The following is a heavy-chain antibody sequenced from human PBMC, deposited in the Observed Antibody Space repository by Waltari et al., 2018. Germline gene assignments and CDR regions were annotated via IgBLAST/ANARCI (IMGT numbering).Heavy chain of an antibody. Sequence: QVQLVQSGAEVKKPGSSVKVSCKASGGTFSSYTISWVRKAPGQGLEWMGRIIPILGIANYAQKFQGRVTITADKSTSTAYMELSSLRSEDTAVYYCARLGYCSSTSCSTDYWGQGTLVTVSS. CDR1: GGTFSSYT. V-gene: IGHV1-69*02. CDR2: IIPILGIA. CDR3: ARLGYCSSTSCSTDY. D-gene: IGHD2-2*02. J-gene: IGHJ4*02.